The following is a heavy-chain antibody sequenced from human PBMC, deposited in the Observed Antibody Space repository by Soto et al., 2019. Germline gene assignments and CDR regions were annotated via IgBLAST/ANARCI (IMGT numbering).Heavy chain of an antibody. Sequence: SETLSLTCTLSGGSISGISYYWVCIPQPPGKGLECIGSVHYSGSTDYNPSLKSRVTISVDTSKNQFSLKLTSVTAADTAVYFCASFSGATYGDYGGGINYWGQGTLVTVSS. CDR3: ASFSGATYGDYGGGINY. CDR2: VHYSGST. J-gene: IGHJ4*02. CDR1: GGSISGISYY. V-gene: IGHV4-39*01. D-gene: IGHD4-17*01.